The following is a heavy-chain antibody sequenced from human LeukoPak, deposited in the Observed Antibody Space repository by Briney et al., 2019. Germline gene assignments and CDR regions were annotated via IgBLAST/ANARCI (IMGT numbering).Heavy chain of an antibody. J-gene: IGHJ4*02. V-gene: IGHV4-34*01. CDR1: GGSFSGYY. CDR3: ARGSRRYCTNGVCPFPFDY. Sequence: SETLSLTCAVYGGSFSGYYWSWIRQPPGKGLEWIGEINHSGSTNYNPSLKSRVTISVDTSKNQFSLKLSSVTAADTAVYYCARGSRRYCTNGVCPFPFDYWGQGALVTVSS. CDR2: INHSGST. D-gene: IGHD2-8*01.